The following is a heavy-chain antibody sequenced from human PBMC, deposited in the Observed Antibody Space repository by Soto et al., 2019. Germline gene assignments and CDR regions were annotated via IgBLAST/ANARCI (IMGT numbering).Heavy chain of an antibody. CDR3: ARDLLWQQPVEDD. CDR2: INPNSGGT. V-gene: IGHV1-2*02. Sequence: XSGKVWCNRSGSTFTRYYMNWVRQAPGQGLEWMGWINPNSGGTNYGQKLQGRVTMTRDTSISTAYMELSRLRSDDTAVYYCARDLLWQQPVEDDWGQGTLVTVSS. D-gene: IGHD6-13*01. CDR1: GSTFTRYY. J-gene: IGHJ1*01.